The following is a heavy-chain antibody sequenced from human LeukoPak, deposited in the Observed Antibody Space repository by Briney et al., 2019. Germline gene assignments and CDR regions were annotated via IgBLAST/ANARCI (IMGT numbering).Heavy chain of an antibody. CDR3: AKSGPLRVDSSWYETDY. CDR2: ISGSGGST. V-gene: IGHV3-23*01. D-gene: IGHD6-13*01. Sequence: NPGGSLRLSCATSGFTFSNAWMNWVRQAPGKGLEWVSAISGSGGSTYYADSVKGRFTISRDNSKNTLYLQMNSLRAEDTAVYYCAKSGPLRVDSSWYETDYWGQGTLVTVSS. J-gene: IGHJ4*02. CDR1: GFTFSNAW.